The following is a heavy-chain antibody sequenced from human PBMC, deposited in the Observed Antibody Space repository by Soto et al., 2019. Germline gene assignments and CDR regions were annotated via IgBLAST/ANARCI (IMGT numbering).Heavy chain of an antibody. D-gene: IGHD3-10*01. Sequence: SETLSLTCTVSGGSISSGYWSWLRQSPGKGLEWIGHISNSGSTNYNPPLKSRVTMSVDTSKTQFSLKVSSVTAADTAVYYCARRYMVRGVMYFDHWGKGTLVTVST. CDR2: ISNSGST. V-gene: IGHV4-59*01. CDR3: ARRYMVRGVMYFDH. CDR1: GGSISSGY. J-gene: IGHJ4*02.